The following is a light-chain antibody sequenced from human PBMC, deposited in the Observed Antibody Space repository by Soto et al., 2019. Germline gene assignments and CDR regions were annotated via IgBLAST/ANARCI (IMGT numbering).Light chain of an antibody. J-gene: IGLJ2*01. V-gene: IGLV1-51*02. CDR2: ENN. CDR1: CSNIGSDY. CDR3: AAWDTSLTGGV. Sequence: QSVLTQPPSVSAAPGQKVTISCSGSCSNIGSDYVSWYQQLPGAAPRLLIYENNKRPSGIPDRFSGSKSGTSATLGITGLQTGDEADYYCAAWDTSLTGGVFGGGTKLTVL.